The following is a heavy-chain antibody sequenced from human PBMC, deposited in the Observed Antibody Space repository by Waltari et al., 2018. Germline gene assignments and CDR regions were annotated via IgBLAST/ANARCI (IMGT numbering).Heavy chain of an antibody. CDR2: SYYRGRP. Sequence: QVQLQASGPGLVKPSETLSLPCTVSGGSISSYYWSWIRQPPGKVLWWIGYSYYRGRPNYNPALKSRVTISVDMSKNQFSLKLSFVTAADTAVYYCARGGRGRVFDYWGQGTLVTVSS. V-gene: IGHV4-59*01. CDR3: ARGGRGRVFDY. CDR1: GGSISSYY. D-gene: IGHD3-10*01. J-gene: IGHJ4*02.